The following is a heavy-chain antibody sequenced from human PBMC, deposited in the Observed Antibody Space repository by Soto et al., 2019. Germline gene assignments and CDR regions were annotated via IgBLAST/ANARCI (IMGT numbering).Heavy chain of an antibody. Sequence: PGGSLRLSCAASGFSFSTYSMNWVRQAPGKGLEWVSFISSSGDTIHYADSVKGRFTVSRDDSKKTAYLQMNSLESEDTAVYYCSRDDPDWFFNWGRGTLVTVSP. J-gene: IGHJ4*02. CDR3: SRDDPDWFFN. CDR1: GFSFSTYS. CDR2: ISSSGDTI. V-gene: IGHV3-48*01. D-gene: IGHD3-9*01.